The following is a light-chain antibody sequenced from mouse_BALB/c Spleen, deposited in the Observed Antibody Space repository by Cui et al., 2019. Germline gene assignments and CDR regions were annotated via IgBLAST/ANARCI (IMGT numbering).Light chain of an antibody. CDR2: DGN. CDR1: TDIDDD. CDR3: LQSDNMPRT. Sequence: ETTVPQPPASPSVATGEIATICCITSTDIDDDMNWYQQKPGEPPKRLISDGNTLRPGVPSRFFSGGYCTGFVFTIDSTLAEDVTDYYCLQSDNMPRTFGGGTKLEIK. J-gene: IGKJ2*01. V-gene: IGKV17-127*01.